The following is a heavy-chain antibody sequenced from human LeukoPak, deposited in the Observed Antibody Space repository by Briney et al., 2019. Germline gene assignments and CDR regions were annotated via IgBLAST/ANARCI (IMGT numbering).Heavy chain of an antibody. Sequence: SETLSLTCIVSGGSINTDVYYWTWIRKHPRKGLEWIGHIHNTGSTYNPTLKTRVTISKDTSANQFSLTLTSVTAADTAVYYCVGDRYLGTWRAFDVWGQGTMVTVSS. CDR3: VGDRYLGTWRAFDV. V-gene: IGHV4-31*03. J-gene: IGHJ3*01. CDR1: GGSINTDVYY. D-gene: IGHD2-15*01. CDR2: IHNTGST.